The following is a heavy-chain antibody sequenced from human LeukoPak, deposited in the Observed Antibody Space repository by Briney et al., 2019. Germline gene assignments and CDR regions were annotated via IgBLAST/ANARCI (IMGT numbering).Heavy chain of an antibody. Sequence: PSETLSLTCAVYGGSFSGYYWSWIRQPPGKGLEWIGEINHSGSTNYNPSLKSRVTISVDTSKNQFSLKLSSVTAADTAVYYCARGKMGIAAAGAYGMDVWGQGTTVTVSS. V-gene: IGHV4-34*01. CDR3: ARGKMGIAAAGAYGMDV. D-gene: IGHD6-13*01. CDR2: INHSGST. CDR1: GGSFSGYY. J-gene: IGHJ6*02.